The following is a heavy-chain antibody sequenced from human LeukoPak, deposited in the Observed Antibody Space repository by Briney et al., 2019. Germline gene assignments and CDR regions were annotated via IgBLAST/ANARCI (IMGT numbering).Heavy chain of an antibody. CDR2: IYYRGST. D-gene: IGHD1-7*01. Sequence: PSETLSLTCTVSGGSISSISYYWGWIRQPPGKGLEWIGHIYYRGSTFYNPSLRGRVTISVDTSENHFSVKLTSVTTADTAVYYCARLYGNFQNYYDYWGQGTLVTVSS. CDR3: ARLYGNFQNYYDY. J-gene: IGHJ4*02. CDR1: GGSISSISYY. V-gene: IGHV4-39*07.